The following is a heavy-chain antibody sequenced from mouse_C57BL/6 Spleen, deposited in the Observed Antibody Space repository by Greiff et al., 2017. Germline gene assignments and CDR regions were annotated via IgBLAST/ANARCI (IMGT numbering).Heavy chain of an antibody. CDR2: IDPSDSYT. CDR1: GYTFTSYW. J-gene: IGHJ3*01. V-gene: IGHV1-59*01. D-gene: IGHD1-1*01. CDR3: ARSSSDGSSYPCAY. Sequence: QVQLQQPGAELVRPGTSVKLSCKASGYTFTSYWMHWVKQRPGQGLEWIGVIDPSDSYTNYNQKFKGKATLTVDTSSSTAYMQLSSLTSEDSAVYYCARSSSDGSSYPCAYWGQWTLVTVSA.